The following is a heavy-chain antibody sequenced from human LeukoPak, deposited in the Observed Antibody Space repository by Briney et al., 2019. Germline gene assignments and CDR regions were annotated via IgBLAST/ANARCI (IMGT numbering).Heavy chain of an antibody. CDR1: GFTFSSYA. Sequence: GGSLRLSCAASGFTFSSYAMSWVRQAPGKGLEWVSSISGSGGSTYYADSVKGRFTISRDNSKNTLYLQMNSLRAEDTAVYYCAKDLTPHSSGWRFRHDYWGQGTLVTVSS. J-gene: IGHJ4*02. CDR3: AKDLTPHSSGWRFRHDY. V-gene: IGHV3-23*01. D-gene: IGHD6-19*01. CDR2: ISGSGGST.